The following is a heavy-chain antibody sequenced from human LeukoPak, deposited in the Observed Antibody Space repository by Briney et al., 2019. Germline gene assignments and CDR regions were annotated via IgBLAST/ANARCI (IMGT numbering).Heavy chain of an antibody. CDR2: INPNSGGT. D-gene: IGHD6-13*01. V-gene: IGHV1-2*02. J-gene: IGHJ3*02. CDR1: GYTFTGYY. Sequence: ASVKVSCKASGYTFTGYYMHWVRQAPGQGLEWMGWINPNSGGTNYAQKFQGRVTMTRDTSISTAYMELSRLRSDDTAVYYCARVIAAAGPRGAFDMGGQGTMVTASA. CDR3: ARVIAAAGPRGAFDM.